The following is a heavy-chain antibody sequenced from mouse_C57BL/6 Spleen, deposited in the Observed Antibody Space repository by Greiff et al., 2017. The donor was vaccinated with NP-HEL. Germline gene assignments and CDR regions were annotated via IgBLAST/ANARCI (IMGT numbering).Heavy chain of an antibody. Sequence: VQLVESGAELVRPGASVKLSCKASGYTFTDYYINWVKQRRGQGLEWIARIYPGSGNTYYNEKFKGKATLTAEKSSSTAYMQLSSLTSEDSAVYFCARRGGSSYYAMDYWGQGTSVTVSS. D-gene: IGHD1-1*01. V-gene: IGHV1-76*01. J-gene: IGHJ4*01. CDR2: IYPGSGNT. CDR1: GYTFTDYY. CDR3: ARRGGSSYYAMDY.